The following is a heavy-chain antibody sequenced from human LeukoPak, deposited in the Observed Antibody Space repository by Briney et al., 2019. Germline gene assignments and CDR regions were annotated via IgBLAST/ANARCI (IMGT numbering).Heavy chain of an antibody. V-gene: IGHV3-30*04. CDR3: AREFDGGNSGAFDI. J-gene: IGHJ3*02. CDR2: ISYDGSNK. CDR1: GFTFSSYA. D-gene: IGHD4-23*01. Sequence: PGGSLRLSCAASGFTFSSYAMHWVRQAPGKGLEWVAVISYDGSNKYYADSVKGRFTISRDNSKNTLHLQMNSLRAEDTAVYYCAREFDGGNSGAFDIWGQGTMVTVSS.